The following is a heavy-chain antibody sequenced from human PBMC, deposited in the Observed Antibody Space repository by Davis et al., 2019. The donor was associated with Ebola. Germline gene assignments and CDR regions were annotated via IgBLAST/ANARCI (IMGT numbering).Heavy chain of an antibody. D-gene: IGHD1-26*01. CDR3: ARDEGSGSYWLEDY. Sequence: PGGSLRLSCAASGFTFSSYWMSWVRQAPGKGLEWVANIKQDGSEKYYVDSVKGRFTISRDNAKNSLYLQMNSLRAEDTAVYYCARDEGSGSYWLEDYWGQGTLVTVSS. V-gene: IGHV3-7*01. CDR2: IKQDGSEK. J-gene: IGHJ4*02. CDR1: GFTFSSYW.